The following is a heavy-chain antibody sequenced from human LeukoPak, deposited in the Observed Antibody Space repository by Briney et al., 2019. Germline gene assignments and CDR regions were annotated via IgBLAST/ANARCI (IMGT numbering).Heavy chain of an antibody. Sequence: SETLSLTCAVYGGSFSGYYWSWIRQPPGKGLEWIGEINHSGSTNYNPSLKSRVTISVDTSKNQFSLKLGSVTAADTAVYYCARVGCSSTSCYLHYWGQGTLVAVSS. CDR1: GGSFSGYY. J-gene: IGHJ4*02. CDR2: INHSGST. CDR3: ARVGCSSTSCYLHY. V-gene: IGHV4-34*01. D-gene: IGHD2-2*01.